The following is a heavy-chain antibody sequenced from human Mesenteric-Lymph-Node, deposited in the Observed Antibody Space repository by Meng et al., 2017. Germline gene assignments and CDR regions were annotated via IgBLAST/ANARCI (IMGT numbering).Heavy chain of an antibody. D-gene: IGHD2-15*01. CDR2: IWDDGSNK. J-gene: IGHJ5*02. CDR1: GFTFSSYE. CDR3: ARDLGGGTYTSGWFDP. V-gene: IGHV3-33*08. Sequence: GESLKISCAASGFTFSSYEMNWVRQAPGKGLEWVAVIWDDGSNKYYADSVKGRFTVSRDNSKNTLDLQMNSLRAEDTAVYYCARDLGGGTYTSGWFDPWGQGTLVTVSS.